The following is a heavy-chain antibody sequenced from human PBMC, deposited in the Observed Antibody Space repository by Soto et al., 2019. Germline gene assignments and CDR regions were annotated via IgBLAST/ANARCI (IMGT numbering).Heavy chain of an antibody. CDR1: GGSIKSDYY. Sequence: PSETLSLTCTVSGGSIKSDYYWAWVRQPPGGGLEWMGYKYYSGATDSDPSLEARVSFSVDTSKNQFFLNLTSVTVADTAVYYCDRGRPNYVYYGLDVWGTG. V-gene: IGHV4-30-4*01. J-gene: IGHJ6*04. CDR3: DRGRPNYVYYGLDV. CDR2: KYYSGAT.